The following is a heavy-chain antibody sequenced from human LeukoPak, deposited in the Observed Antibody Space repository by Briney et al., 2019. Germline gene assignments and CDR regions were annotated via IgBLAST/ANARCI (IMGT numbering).Heavy chain of an antibody. D-gene: IGHD3-10*01. CDR2: ISSSSSYI. CDR3: ARAATPGRGYADAFDI. Sequence: GGSLRLPCAASGFIFSSYSMNWVRQAPGKGLEWVSSISSSSSYIFYTDSVKGRFTISRDDAKNSLGLQLSSLRVEDTAVYYCARAATPGRGYADAFDIWGQGILVTVSS. CDR1: GFIFSSYS. V-gene: IGHV3-21*01. J-gene: IGHJ4*02.